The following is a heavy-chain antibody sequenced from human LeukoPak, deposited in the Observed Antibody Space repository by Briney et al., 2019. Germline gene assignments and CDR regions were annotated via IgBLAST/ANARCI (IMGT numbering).Heavy chain of an antibody. D-gene: IGHD2-2*02. V-gene: IGHV4-34*01. CDR2: INHSGST. J-gene: IGHJ6*03. CDR1: GGSFSGHY. Sequence: SETLSLTCAVYGGSFSGHYWSWIRQPPGKGLEWIGEINHSGSTNYNPSLKSRVTISVDTSKNQFSLKLSSVTAADTAVYYCARNRVDCSSTSCYTRYYYYYMDVWGKGTTVTVSS. CDR3: ARNRVDCSSTSCYTRYYYYYMDV.